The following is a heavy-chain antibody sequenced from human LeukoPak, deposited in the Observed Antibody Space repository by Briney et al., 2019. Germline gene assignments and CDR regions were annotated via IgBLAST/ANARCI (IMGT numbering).Heavy chain of an antibody. J-gene: IGHJ3*02. Sequence: PGGSLRLFCAASGFIFSSYSMICVRQAPGKGLEWVAVIWYDGSNKYYADSVKGRFTISRDNSKNTLYLQMNSLRADDTAVYYCARDPHTYYDFCSAIDAFDIWGQGTMVTVSS. D-gene: IGHD3-3*01. V-gene: IGHV3-33*08. CDR2: IWYDGSNK. CDR1: GFIFSSYS. CDR3: ARDPHTYYDFCSAIDAFDI.